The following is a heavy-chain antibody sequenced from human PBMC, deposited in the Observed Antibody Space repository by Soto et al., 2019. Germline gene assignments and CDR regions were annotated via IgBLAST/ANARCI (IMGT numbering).Heavy chain of an antibody. Sequence: SVKVSCKASGGTFSSYAISWVRQAPGQGLEWMGGIIPIFGTANYAQKFQGRVTITADESTSTAYMELSSLRSEDTAVYYCARGSDCSSTSCPLYYYYYGMDVWGQGTTVTVSS. CDR1: GGTFSSYA. J-gene: IGHJ6*02. CDR3: ARGSDCSSTSCPLYYYYYGMDV. D-gene: IGHD2-2*01. V-gene: IGHV1-69*13. CDR2: IIPIFGTA.